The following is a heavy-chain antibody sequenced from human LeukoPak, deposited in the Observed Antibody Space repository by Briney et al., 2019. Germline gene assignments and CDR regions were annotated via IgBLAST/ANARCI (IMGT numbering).Heavy chain of an antibody. CDR2: IYFSGST. J-gene: IGHJ5*02. V-gene: IGHV4-39*07. D-gene: IGHD4-17*01. CDR3: ARSPQGTATTANWLDP. Sequence: PSETLSLTCTISGGSIDTSDYYWGWIRQPPGKGLEWVGSIYFSGSTYYNPSLKSRVTVSLDTSKNQFSLNLISVTAADTAVYYCARSPQGTATTANWLDPWGQGTLVTVSS. CDR1: GGSIDTSDYY.